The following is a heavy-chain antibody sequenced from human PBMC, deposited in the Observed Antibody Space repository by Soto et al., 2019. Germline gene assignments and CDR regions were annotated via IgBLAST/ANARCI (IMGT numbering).Heavy chain of an antibody. D-gene: IGHD2-2*01. CDR1: GFTFSSYE. Sequence: GGSLRLSCAASGFTFSSYEMNWVRQAPGKGLEWVSYISSSGSTIYYADSVKGRFSISRDNAKDSLYLQMNSLRAEDTAVYYCARDYYQRNGLYFDYWGQGTLVTVSS. CDR2: ISSSGSTI. V-gene: IGHV3-48*03. J-gene: IGHJ4*02. CDR3: ARDYYQRNGLYFDY.